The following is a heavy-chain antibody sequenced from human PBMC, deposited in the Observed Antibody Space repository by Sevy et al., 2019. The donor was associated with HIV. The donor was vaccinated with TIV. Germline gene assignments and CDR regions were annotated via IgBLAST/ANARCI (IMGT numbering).Heavy chain of an antibody. CDR3: ARDMTCGGDCYYFDN. J-gene: IGHJ4*02. Sequence: ASVKVSCKASGDTFRKYVISWVRQAPGQGLEWMGGIIPVYGTTNYAQKFQARVTFTADASTSTVNMELSRLGSEDTAVYYCARDMTCGGDCYYFDNWGQGTLVTVSS. CDR1: GDTFRKYV. V-gene: IGHV1-69*13. CDR2: IIPVYGTT. D-gene: IGHD2-21*02.